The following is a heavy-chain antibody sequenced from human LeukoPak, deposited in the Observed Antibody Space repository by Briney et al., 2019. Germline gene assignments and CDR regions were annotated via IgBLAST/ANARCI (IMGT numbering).Heavy chain of an antibody. D-gene: IGHD5-24*01. CDR1: GGSISSGGYY. J-gene: IGHJ6*02. V-gene: IGHV4-31*03. Sequence: SQTLSLTCTVSGGSISSGGYYWSWIRQHPGEGLEWIGYIYYSGSTYYNPSLKSRVTISVDTSKNQFSLKLSSVTAADTAVYYCARALQDYYYGMDVWGQGTTVTVSS. CDR2: IYYSGST. CDR3: ARALQDYYYGMDV.